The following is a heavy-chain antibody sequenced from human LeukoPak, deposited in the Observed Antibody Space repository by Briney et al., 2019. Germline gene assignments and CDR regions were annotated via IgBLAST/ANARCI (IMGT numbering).Heavy chain of an antibody. CDR2: INTNTGNP. D-gene: IGHD4-23*01. J-gene: IGHJ1*01. Sequence: ASVTVSCTASGYTFTTYSMHWVRQAPGQGLEWMGWINTNTGNPTYAQGFTGRFVFSLDTSVTTAYLQISSLKAEDTAVYYCARATVEETAEYFQHWGQGTLVTVSS. V-gene: IGHV7-4-1*02. CDR3: ARATVEETAEYFQH. CDR1: GYTFTTYS.